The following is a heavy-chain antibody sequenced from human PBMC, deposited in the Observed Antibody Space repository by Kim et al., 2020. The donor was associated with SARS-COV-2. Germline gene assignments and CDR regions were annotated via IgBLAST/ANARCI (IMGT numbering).Heavy chain of an antibody. D-gene: IGHD3-22*01. CDR3: ARVYDSSGYFAY. V-gene: IGHV1-69*01. J-gene: IGHJ4*02. Sequence: NYGQKFQGRVRITADESTSTAYMELSSLRSEDTAVYYWARVYDSSGYFAYWGQGTLVTVSS.